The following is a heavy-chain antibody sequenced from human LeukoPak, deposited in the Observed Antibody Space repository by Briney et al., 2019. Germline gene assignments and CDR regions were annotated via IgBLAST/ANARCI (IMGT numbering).Heavy chain of an antibody. J-gene: IGHJ6*03. CDR3: ATATPYDFWSGYSHYYMDV. CDR1: GGSISSYY. CDR2: IYYSGST. D-gene: IGHD3-3*01. Sequence: SETLSLTCTVSGGSISSYYWSWIRQPPGKGLEWIGYIYYSGSTNYNPSLKSRVTISVDTSKNQFSLKLSSVTAVDTAVYYCATATPYDFWSGYSHYYMDVWGKGTTVTVSS. V-gene: IGHV4-59*01.